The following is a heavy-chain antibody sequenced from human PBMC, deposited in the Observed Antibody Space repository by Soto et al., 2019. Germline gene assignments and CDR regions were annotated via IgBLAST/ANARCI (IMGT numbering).Heavy chain of an antibody. D-gene: IGHD3-3*01. Sequence: QVQLVESGGGVVQPGRSLRLSCAASGFTFSSYGMHWVRQAPGKGLEWVAVIWYDGSNKYDADSVKGRFTITIDNSKNTLYLHMNRLRAEDTAVYYCASALAPIPIFGVVIGAEYYYYGMDVWGQGTTVTVSS. CDR3: ASALAPIPIFGVVIGAEYYYYGMDV. V-gene: IGHV3-33*01. CDR1: GFTFSSYG. J-gene: IGHJ6*02. CDR2: IWYDGSNK.